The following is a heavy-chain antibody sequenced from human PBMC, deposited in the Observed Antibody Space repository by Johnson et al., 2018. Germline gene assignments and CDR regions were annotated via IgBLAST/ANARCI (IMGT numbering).Heavy chain of an antibody. J-gene: IGHJ5*02. CDR2: MNPNNGDT. V-gene: IGHV1-8*01. CDR1: GSSFTSYH. D-gene: IGHD2/OR15-2a*01. CDR3: ASRGPEYYYQA. Sequence: QVQLVQSGAEVKKXGASVKVSCKASGSSFTSYHINWVRQAPGQGLEWMGWMNPNNGDTGYTQKFQGRVTMTRDTFMSAAYMELRSLRSEDTAVYYCASRGPEYYYQAWGQGTLVTVSS.